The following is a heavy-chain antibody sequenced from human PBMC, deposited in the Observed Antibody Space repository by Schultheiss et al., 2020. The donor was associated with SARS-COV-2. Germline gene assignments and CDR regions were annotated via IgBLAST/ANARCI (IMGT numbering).Heavy chain of an antibody. CDR2: INSDGSST. Sequence: GGSLRLSCAASGFTFSSYAMSWVRQAPGKGLVWVSRINSDGSSTSYADSVKGRFTISRDNSKNTLYLQMSSLRAEDTAVYYCARDDFWSGLGTIDYWGQGTLVTVSS. J-gene: IGHJ4*02. D-gene: IGHD3-3*01. CDR3: ARDDFWSGLGTIDY. CDR1: GFTFSSYA. V-gene: IGHV3-74*01.